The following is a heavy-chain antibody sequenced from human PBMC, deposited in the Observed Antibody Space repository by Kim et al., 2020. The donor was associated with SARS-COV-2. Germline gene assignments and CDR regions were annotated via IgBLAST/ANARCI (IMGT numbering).Heavy chain of an antibody. D-gene: IGHD6-19*01. Sequence: SVKVSCKASGGTFSSYAISWVRQAPGQGLEWMGRIIPILGITNYAQKFQGRVTITADKSTSTAYMELSSLRSEDTAVYYCARGGIAVAGRAEGYYYYGMDVWGQGTTVTVSS. J-gene: IGHJ6*02. CDR1: GGTFSSYA. CDR3: ARGGIAVAGRAEGYYYYGMDV. V-gene: IGHV1-69*04. CDR2: IIPILGIT.